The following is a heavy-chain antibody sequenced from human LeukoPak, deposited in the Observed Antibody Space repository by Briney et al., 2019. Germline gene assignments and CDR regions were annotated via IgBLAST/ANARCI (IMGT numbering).Heavy chain of an antibody. CDR2: ISGSGGST. CDR3: AIGGIYDFWSGRRPYYYYGMDV. Sequence: GGSLRLSCAASGFTFSSYAMSWVRQAPGKGLEWVSAISGSGGSTYYADSVKGRFTISRDNSKNTLYLQMNSLRAEDTAVYYCAIGGIYDFWSGRRPYYYYGMDVWGQGTTVTVSS. J-gene: IGHJ6*02. D-gene: IGHD3-3*01. V-gene: IGHV3-23*01. CDR1: GFTFSSYA.